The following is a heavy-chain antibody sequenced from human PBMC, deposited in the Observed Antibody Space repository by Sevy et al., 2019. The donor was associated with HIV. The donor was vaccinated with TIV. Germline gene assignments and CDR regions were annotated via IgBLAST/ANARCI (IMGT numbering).Heavy chain of an antibody. V-gene: IGHV3-15*01. CDR3: TTGGSLFQH. Sequence: GGSLRLSCAASRFILSDYYMSWIRQAPGKGLEWVAHVKSKTDGGTTDYAAPVRGRFTISRDDSKKTLYLQMNSLKTEDTAVYYCTTGGSLFQHWGQGTLVTVSS. J-gene: IGHJ1*01. CDR1: RFILSDYY. D-gene: IGHD3-16*01. CDR2: VKSKTDGGTT.